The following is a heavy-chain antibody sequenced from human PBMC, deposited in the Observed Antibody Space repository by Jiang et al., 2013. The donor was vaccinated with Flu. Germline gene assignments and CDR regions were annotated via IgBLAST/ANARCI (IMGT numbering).Heavy chain of an antibody. D-gene: IGHD5-24*01. V-gene: IGHV4-31*03. CDR2: IYHSGRA. CDR1: GDSISSGGSL. J-gene: IGHJ3*02. CDR3: ARAPTILDAFDI. Sequence: KPSQTLSLTCTVSGDSISSGGSLLPAWIRQPPGKGLEWIGYIYHSGRALYNPSLKSRISMSVDTSKNQFSLRLSSLIAADTAVYYCARAPTILDAFDIWGQGTMVTVSS.